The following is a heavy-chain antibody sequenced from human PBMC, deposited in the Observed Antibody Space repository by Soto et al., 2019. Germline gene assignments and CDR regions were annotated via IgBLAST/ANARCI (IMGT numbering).Heavy chain of an antibody. Sequence: PSETLSLTCTVSGGSISSYYWSWIRQPPGKGLEWIGYIYYSGSTNYNPSLKSRVTISVDTSKNQFSLKLSSVTAADTAVYYCAASGVDYDAFDIWGQGTMVTVSS. J-gene: IGHJ3*02. CDR3: AASGVDYDAFDI. V-gene: IGHV4-59*01. CDR1: GGSISSYY. D-gene: IGHD3-10*01. CDR2: IYYSGST.